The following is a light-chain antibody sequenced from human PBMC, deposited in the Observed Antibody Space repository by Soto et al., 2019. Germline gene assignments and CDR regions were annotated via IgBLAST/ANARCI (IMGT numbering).Light chain of an antibody. CDR2: DTS. Sequence: DIVLTQSPSTLSVSPRERAPLSCRSSQSVSIKLAWYQQKPGQAPRLLIYDTSTRATGIPARFSGSGSGTEFTLTISSLQSEDFAVYYCQQYNNWPPITFGQGGRLEIK. CDR1: QSVSIK. V-gene: IGKV3-15*01. J-gene: IGKJ5*01. CDR3: QQYNNWPPIT.